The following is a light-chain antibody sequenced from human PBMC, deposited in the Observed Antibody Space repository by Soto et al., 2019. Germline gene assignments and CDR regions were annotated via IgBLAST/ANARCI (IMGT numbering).Light chain of an antibody. CDR2: AAS. J-gene: IGKJ4*01. CDR1: QGISSY. V-gene: IGKV1-9*01. CDR3: QQLNSYLT. Sequence: DIQLTQSPSFLSASVGDRVTITCRASQGISSYVAWYQQKPGKAPKLLIYAASTLQSGVPSRFSGSGSGTEFTLTISSLQPEDFATYYCQQLNSYLTFGGGTKVEIK.